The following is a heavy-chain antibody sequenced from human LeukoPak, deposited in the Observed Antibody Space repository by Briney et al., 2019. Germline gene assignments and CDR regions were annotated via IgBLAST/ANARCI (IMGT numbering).Heavy chain of an antibody. CDR2: ISGSGGST. CDR1: GFTFSSYA. Sequence: PGGSLRLSCAASGFTFSSYAMSWVRQAPGKGLEWVSAISGSGGSTYYADSVKGRFTISRDNSKNTLYLQMNSLRAEDTAVYYCITSSRGYSSGWFPNYFDYWGQGTLVTVSS. J-gene: IGHJ4*02. CDR3: ITSSRGYSSGWFPNYFDY. V-gene: IGHV3-23*01. D-gene: IGHD6-19*01.